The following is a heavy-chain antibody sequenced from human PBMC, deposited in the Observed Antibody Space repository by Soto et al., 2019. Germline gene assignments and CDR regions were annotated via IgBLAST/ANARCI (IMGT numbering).Heavy chain of an antibody. V-gene: IGHV3-23*01. J-gene: IGHJ4*02. CDR1: GFTFNRYS. CDR2: ISGSGDST. Sequence: PGGSLRLSCAASGFTFNRYSMSWVRQAPGKGLEWVSAISGSGDSTYYADSVKGRFTISRDSSNNTLYLQMNNLRADDTALYFCVKLRLELLYLDSWGLGALVTVSS. CDR3: VKLRLELLYLDS. D-gene: IGHD1-7*01.